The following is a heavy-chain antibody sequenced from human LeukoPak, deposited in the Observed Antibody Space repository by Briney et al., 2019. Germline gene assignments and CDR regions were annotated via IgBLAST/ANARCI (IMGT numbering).Heavy chain of an antibody. CDR2: INTNTGNP. CDR1: GYTFTSYA. D-gene: IGHD6-13*01. Sequence: ASVKVSCKASGYTFTSYAMNWVRQAPGQGLEWMGWINTNTGNPTYAQGFTGRFVFSLDTSVSTAYLQISSLKAEDTAVYYCARDHTAAGPDYYYYYMDVWGKGTTVTVSS. CDR3: ARDHTAAGPDYYYYYMDV. J-gene: IGHJ6*03. V-gene: IGHV7-4-1*02.